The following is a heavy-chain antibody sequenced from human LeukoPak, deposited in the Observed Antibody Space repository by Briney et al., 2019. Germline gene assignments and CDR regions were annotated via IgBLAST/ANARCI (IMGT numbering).Heavy chain of an antibody. CDR3: ARFSPRAMGNYFDF. Sequence: SETLSLTCAVSGGSISSGSYSWSWIRQPPGKGLEWIGYIYPRGSTYYNPSLKGRVTMSLDRSANQFSLNLSTVTDADTAVYYCARFSPRAMGNYFDFWGQGTLVTVSS. J-gene: IGHJ4*02. D-gene: IGHD7-27*01. V-gene: IGHV4-30-2*01. CDR2: IYPRGST. CDR1: GGSISSGSYS.